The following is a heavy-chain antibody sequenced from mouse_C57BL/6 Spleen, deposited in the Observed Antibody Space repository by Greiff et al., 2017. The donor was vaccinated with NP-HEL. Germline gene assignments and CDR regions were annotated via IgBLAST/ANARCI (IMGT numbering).Heavy chain of an antibody. CDR1: GYTFTSYD. CDR2: IYPRDGST. J-gene: IGHJ1*03. CDR3: AREALYYYGSSLGYFDV. V-gene: IGHV1-85*01. Sequence: QVQLQPSGPELVNSGASVKLSCKASGYTFTSYDINWVKQRPGQGLEWIGWIYPRDGSTKYNEKFKGKATLTVDTSSSTAYMELHSLTSEDSAVYFCAREALYYYGSSLGYFDVWGTGTTVTFSS. D-gene: IGHD1-1*01.